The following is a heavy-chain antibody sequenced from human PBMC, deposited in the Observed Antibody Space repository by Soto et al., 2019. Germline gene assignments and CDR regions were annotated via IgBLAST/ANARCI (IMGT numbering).Heavy chain of an antibody. CDR2: IKSKTDGGTT. J-gene: IGHJ3*02. V-gene: IGHV3-15*07. D-gene: IGHD3-16*02. Sequence: GGSLRLSCAASGFTINNAWMNWVRQAPGKGLEWVGRIKSKTDGGTTDYAAPAKGRFTILRDDSKNTLYLQMNSLKTEDTAVYYCAKDYTPPVKAIWGQGTMVTVSS. CDR3: AKDYTPPVKAI. CDR1: GFTINNAW.